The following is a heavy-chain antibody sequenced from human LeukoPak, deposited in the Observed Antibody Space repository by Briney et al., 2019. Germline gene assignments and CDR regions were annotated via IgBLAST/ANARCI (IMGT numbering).Heavy chain of an antibody. Sequence: GGSLRLSCAASGFTFSDYYMSWIRQAPGKGLEWVSGINWNGGSTGYADSVKGRFTISRDNAKNSLYLQMNSLRAEDTALYYCARVATNWFDPWGQGTLVTVSS. V-gene: IGHV3-20*04. J-gene: IGHJ5*02. CDR1: GFTFSDYY. CDR3: ARVATNWFDP. CDR2: INWNGGST.